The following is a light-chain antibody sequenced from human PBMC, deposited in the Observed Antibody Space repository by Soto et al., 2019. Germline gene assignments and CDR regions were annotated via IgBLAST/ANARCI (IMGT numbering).Light chain of an antibody. Sequence: IHMTQSPSSRSASVVDIVTITCRASQTISSWLARYQQKPGKAPKLLIYKASTLKSGVPSRFSGSGSGTEFTLTISSLQPDDFATYYCQHYNSYSEAFGQGTKVDI. J-gene: IGKJ1*01. CDR1: QTISSW. CDR2: KAS. V-gene: IGKV1-5*03. CDR3: QHYNSYSEA.